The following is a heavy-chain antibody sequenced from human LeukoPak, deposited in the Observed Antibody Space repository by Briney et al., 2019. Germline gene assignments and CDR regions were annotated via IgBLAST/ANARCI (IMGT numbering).Heavy chain of an antibody. J-gene: IGHJ6*02. CDR3: ATGGEYFYGLDV. V-gene: IGHV4-4*07. CDR2: VFMNGNT. Sequence: SETLSLTCTVSGGSISSDYWTWIRQPAGKGLEWIGRVFMNGNTNSNPPLKSRVTMSLDTSKNQISLKLSSVTAADTAVYYCATGGEYFYGLDVWGQGTTVTVSS. D-gene: IGHD3-16*01. CDR1: GGSISSDY.